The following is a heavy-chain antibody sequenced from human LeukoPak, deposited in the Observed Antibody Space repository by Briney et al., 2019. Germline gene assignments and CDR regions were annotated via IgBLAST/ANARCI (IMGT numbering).Heavy chain of an antibody. Sequence: GGTLRLSCAASGFTFSSYGMSWVRQAPGKGLEWVLAISGSGGSTYYADSVKGRFTISRDNSKNTLYLQMNSLRAEDTAVYYCAKNRAAAGTKSFDPWGQGTLVTVSS. J-gene: IGHJ5*02. D-gene: IGHD6-13*01. CDR3: AKNRAAAGTKSFDP. CDR2: ISGSGGST. CDR1: GFTFSSYG. V-gene: IGHV3-23*01.